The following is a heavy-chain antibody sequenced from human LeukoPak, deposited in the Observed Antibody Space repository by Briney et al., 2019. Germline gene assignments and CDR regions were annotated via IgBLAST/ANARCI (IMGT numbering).Heavy chain of an antibody. J-gene: IGHJ4*02. CDR2: IRPSDDTT. V-gene: IGHV3-23*01. Sequence: GGSLRLSCEVFGFTFSTSAMSWVRQAPGKGLGWVSGIRPSDDTTYYVDSVKGRFTVSRDNSKNTLYLQMHSLRVEDTAVYYCRFYISGSDYWGQGTLVTVSS. D-gene: IGHD3-22*01. CDR1: GFTFSTSA. CDR3: RFYISGSDY.